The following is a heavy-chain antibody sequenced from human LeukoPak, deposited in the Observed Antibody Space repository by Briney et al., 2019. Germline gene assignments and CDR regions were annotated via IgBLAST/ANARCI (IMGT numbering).Heavy chain of an antibody. CDR3: ARDSMYAFDI. CDR1: GFTFSSYS. Sequence: GGSLRLSCAASGFTFSSYSMKWVRQGPGKGLEWISNFSTSSGTISYADSVKGRFTISRDDAKNSLYLQMNSLRAEDTAVYYCARDSMYAFDIWGQGTMVTVSS. V-gene: IGHV3-48*01. D-gene: IGHD2-2*01. CDR2: FSTSSGTI. J-gene: IGHJ3*02.